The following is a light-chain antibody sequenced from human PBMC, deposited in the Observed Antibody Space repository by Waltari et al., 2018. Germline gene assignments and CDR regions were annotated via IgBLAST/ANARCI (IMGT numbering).Light chain of an antibody. V-gene: IGKV1-39*01. CDR2: DAS. CDR3: QHSYGTPPT. CDR1: QSVRTY. J-gene: IGKJ4*01. Sequence: DIPMTQSPSSLSASVGDSVTIPCRASQSVRTYLHWYQHQPGRAPRLVIYDASTLQRGVPSRFTGGGSGTLFTLTIRGLQPEDFATYYCQHSYGTPPTFGGGTRVEI.